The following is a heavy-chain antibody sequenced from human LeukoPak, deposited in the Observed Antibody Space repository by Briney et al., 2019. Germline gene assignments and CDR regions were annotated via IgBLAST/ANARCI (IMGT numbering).Heavy chain of an antibody. V-gene: IGHV4-39*02. CDR1: AFTFSSYA. Sequence: PGGSLRLSCAASAFTFSSYAMTWVRQPPGKGLEWIGNIYYSGSTYYNPSLKSRVTISVDTPKNHFSLKQSSVTAADTAVYYCARLVAVAGVFDYWGQGTLVTVSS. J-gene: IGHJ4*02. CDR3: ARLVAVAGVFDY. D-gene: IGHD6-19*01. CDR2: IYYSGST.